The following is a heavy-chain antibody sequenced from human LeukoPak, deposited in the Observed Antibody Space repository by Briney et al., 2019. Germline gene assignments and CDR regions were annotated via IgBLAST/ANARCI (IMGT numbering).Heavy chain of an antibody. V-gene: IGHV1-69*13. CDR3: ARQGAYSSAIGMGY. D-gene: IGHD6-19*01. CDR2: IIPIFGTA. J-gene: IGHJ4*02. CDR1: GGTFSSYA. Sequence: ASVKVSCKASGGTFSSYAISWVRQAPGQGLEWMGGIIPIFGTANYAQKFQGRVTITADESTSTAYMELSSLRSEDTAVYYCARQGAYSSAIGMGYWGQGTLVTVSS.